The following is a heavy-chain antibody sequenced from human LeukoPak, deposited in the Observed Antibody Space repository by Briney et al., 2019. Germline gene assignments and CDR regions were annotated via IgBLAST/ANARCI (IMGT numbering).Heavy chain of an antibody. CDR3: ARDVGSAFDY. CDR2: IYHTGST. D-gene: IGHD1-26*01. V-gene: IGHV4-38-2*02. J-gene: IGHJ4*02. Sequence: SETLSLTCSVTSYSISSGYYWVWIRQPPGKGLEWIGTIYHTGSTSYNPSLSSRVTMSVEASKNQFSLKLSSLTAADTAVYCCARDVGSAFDYWGQGLLVTVSS. CDR1: SYSISSGYY.